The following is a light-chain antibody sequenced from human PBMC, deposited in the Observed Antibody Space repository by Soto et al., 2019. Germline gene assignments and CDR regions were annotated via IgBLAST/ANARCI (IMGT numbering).Light chain of an antibody. CDR1: QSIGDY. V-gene: IGKV1-39*01. CDR2: DAS. CDR3: QQSHSTPLT. J-gene: IGKJ1*01. Sequence: DIPMAQSPSSLSASLGDSVTITCRASQSIGDYLNWYQVKPGKAPTLLISDASTLQGGVPPRFSGSGSGTDFTLTISNLQPEDFATYYCQQSHSTPLTFGQGTKVEIK.